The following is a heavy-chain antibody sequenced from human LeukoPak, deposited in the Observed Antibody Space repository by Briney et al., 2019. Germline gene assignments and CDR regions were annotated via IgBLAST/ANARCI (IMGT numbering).Heavy chain of an antibody. CDR1: AYSFSSAYY. Sequence: SETLSLTCSVSAYSFSSAYYWGWIRQPPGKGLEWIGSINLSGHTYYNPSLKSRVTISVDTSRNQFSLKLSSVTAADTAVYYCARAENHYYGSGSGYLGYWGQGTLVTVSS. CDR2: INLSGHT. J-gene: IGHJ4*02. D-gene: IGHD3-10*01. CDR3: ARAENHYYGSGSGYLGY. V-gene: IGHV4-38-2*02.